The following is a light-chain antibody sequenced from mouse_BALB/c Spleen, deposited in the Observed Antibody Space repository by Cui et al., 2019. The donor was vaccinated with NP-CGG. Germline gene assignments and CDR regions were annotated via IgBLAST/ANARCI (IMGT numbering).Light chain of an antibody. CDR1: TGAVTTSNY. CDR3: ALWYSNHWV. CDR2: GTN. V-gene: IGLV1*01. J-gene: IGLJ1*01. Sequence: QAVVTQDSALTTPPGETVTLTCRSSTGAVTTSNYANWVQEKPDHLFTGLIGGTNNRAPGVPARFSGSLIGDKAALTIKGAQTEDEAIYFCALWYSNHWVFGGGTKLTVL.